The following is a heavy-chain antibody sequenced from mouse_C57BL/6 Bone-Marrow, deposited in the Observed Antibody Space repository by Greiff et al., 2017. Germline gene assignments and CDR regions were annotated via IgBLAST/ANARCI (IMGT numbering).Heavy chain of an antibody. CDR1: GYTFTSYW. V-gene: IGHV1-55*01. CDR2: IYPGSGST. CDR3: AGPYYSNYWYVDV. D-gene: IGHD2-5*01. J-gene: IGHJ1*03. Sequence: QVQLQQPGAELVKPGASVKLSCKASGYTFTSYWITWVKQRPGQGLEWIGDIYPGSGSTNYNEKFKSKATLTVDTSSSTAYMQLSSLTSEDAAVYYCAGPYYSNYWYVDVWGTGTTVTVSA.